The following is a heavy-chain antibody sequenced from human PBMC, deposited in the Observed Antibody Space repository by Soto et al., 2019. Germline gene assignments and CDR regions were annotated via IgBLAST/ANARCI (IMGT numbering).Heavy chain of an antibody. D-gene: IGHD7-27*01. J-gene: IGHJ3*02. CDR1: GGSISSNY. Sequence: SETLSLTCTVSGGSISSNYWSWIRQPPGKGLDWIGYIYYSGSTNYNPSFKSRVTISVDTSKNQFSLKLSSVTAADTAVYYCARLLTGIDDAFDIWGQGTMVT. CDR3: ARLLTGIDDAFDI. CDR2: IYYSGST. V-gene: IGHV4-59*01.